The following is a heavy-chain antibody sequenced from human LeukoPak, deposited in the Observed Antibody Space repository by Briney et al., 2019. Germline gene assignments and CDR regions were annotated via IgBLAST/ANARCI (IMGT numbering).Heavy chain of an antibody. CDR3: ARDVYYGLGNAFDI. J-gene: IGHJ3*02. CDR2: ISSSSYI. D-gene: IGHD3-3*01. V-gene: IGHV3-21*01. CDR1: GFTFSSYS. Sequence: KAGGSLRLSCAASGFTFSSYSMNWVRQAPGKGLEWVSSISSSSYIYYADSVRGRFTISRDNAKNSLYLQMNSLRAEDTAVYYCARDVYYGLGNAFDIWGQGTMVTVSS.